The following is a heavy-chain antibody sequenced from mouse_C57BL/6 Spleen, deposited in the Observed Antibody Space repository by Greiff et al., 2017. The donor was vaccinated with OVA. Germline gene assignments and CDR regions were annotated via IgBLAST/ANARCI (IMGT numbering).Heavy chain of an antibody. CDR2: IYPGSGST. Sequence: QVQLQQSGAELVKPGASVKMSCKASGYTFTSYWITWVKQRPGQGLEWIGDIYPGSGSTNYNEKFKSKATLTVDTSSSTAYMQLSSLTSEDSAVYYCARVGSSPYYFDYWGQGTTLTVSS. D-gene: IGHD1-1*01. V-gene: IGHV1-55*01. CDR3: ARVGSSPYYFDY. CDR1: GYTFTSYW. J-gene: IGHJ2*01.